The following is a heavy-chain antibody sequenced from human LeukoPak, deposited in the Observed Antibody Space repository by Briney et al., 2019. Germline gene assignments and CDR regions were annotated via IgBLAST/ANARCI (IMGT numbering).Heavy chain of an antibody. J-gene: IGHJ4*02. CDR3: ARDRVKGFYGHPTAVDC. D-gene: IGHD3-3*01. CDR1: GFTFSSYS. CDR2: ISSSSSYI. Sequence: SGGSLRLSCAASGFTFSSYSMNWVRQAPGKGLEWVSSISSSSSYIYYADSVKGRFTISRDNAKNSLYLQMNSLRAEDTAVYYCARDRVKGFYGHPTAVDCWGQGTLVTVSS. V-gene: IGHV3-21*01.